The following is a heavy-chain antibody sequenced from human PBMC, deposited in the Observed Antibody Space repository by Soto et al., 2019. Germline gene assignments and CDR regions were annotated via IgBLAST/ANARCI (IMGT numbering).Heavy chain of an antibody. J-gene: IGHJ6*03. Sequence: SETLSLTCAVYGGSFSGYYWSWIRQPPGKGLEWIGEINHSGSTNYNPSLKSRVTISVDTSKNQFSLKLSSVTAADTAVYYCARVLGGGIAVAGGAPSNYYYYMDVWGKGTTVTVSS. CDR2: INHSGST. D-gene: IGHD6-19*01. CDR3: ARVLGGGIAVAGGAPSNYYYYMDV. V-gene: IGHV4-34*01. CDR1: GGSFSGYY.